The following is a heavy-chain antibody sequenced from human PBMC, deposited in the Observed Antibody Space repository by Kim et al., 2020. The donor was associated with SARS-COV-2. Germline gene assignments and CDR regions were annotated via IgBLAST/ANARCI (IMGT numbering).Heavy chain of an antibody. V-gene: IGHV7-4-1*02. CDR2: INTNTGNP. Sequence: ASVKVSCKASGYTFTSYAMNWVRQAPGQGLEWMGWINTNTGNPTYAQGFTGRFVFSLDTSVSTAYLQISSLKAEDTAVYYCARVGSHYYYYYGMDVWGQGTPVTVSS. J-gene: IGHJ6*02. CDR1: GYTFTSYA. CDR3: ARVGSHYYYYYGMDV. D-gene: IGHD1-26*01.